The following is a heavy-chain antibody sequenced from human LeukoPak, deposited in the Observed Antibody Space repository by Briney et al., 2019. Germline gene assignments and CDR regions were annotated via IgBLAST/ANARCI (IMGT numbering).Heavy chain of an antibody. J-gene: IGHJ6*03. Sequence: GESLKISCKGSGYSFTSYWIGWVRQMPGKGLEWMGIIYPGDSDTRYSPSFQGQVTISADKSISTAYLQWSSLKASDTAMYYCARGGRPYSNSYYYYYYYMDVWGKGTTVTVSS. D-gene: IGHD4-11*01. V-gene: IGHV5-51*01. CDR2: IYPGDSDT. CDR1: GYSFTSYW. CDR3: ARGGRPYSNSYYYYYYYMDV.